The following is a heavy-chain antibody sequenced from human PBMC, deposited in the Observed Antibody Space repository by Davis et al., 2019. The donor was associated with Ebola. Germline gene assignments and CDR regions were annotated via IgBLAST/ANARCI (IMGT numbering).Heavy chain of an antibody. Sequence: PGGSLRLSCAPSAFTFSDNYMAWVRQAPRQGLEWVSSLHSGGVTFYADSVKGRFTMSRDESRNMVYLHLTSLRVGDTATYYCVRDTAFRGHSDAFDVWGQGTEVAVSS. CDR3: VRDTAFRGHSDAFDV. CDR1: AFTFSDNY. V-gene: IGHV3-53*01. CDR2: LHSGGVT. J-gene: IGHJ3*01. D-gene: IGHD4-23*01.